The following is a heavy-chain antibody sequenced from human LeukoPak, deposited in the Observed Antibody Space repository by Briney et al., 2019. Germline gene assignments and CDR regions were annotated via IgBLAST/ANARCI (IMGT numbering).Heavy chain of an antibody. CDR3: ARNRGAVTDVFDY. CDR2: IRSSGTTI. D-gene: IGHD6-19*01. Sequence: GGSLRLSCVASGFTFSDYYMSWIRQAPGKGLEWVSYIRSSGTTIHYADSVKGRFTISRDNAKNSLYLQMNSLRAEDTAVYYCARNRGAVTDVFDYWGQGTLVTVSS. V-gene: IGHV3-11*04. CDR1: GFTFSDYY. J-gene: IGHJ4*02.